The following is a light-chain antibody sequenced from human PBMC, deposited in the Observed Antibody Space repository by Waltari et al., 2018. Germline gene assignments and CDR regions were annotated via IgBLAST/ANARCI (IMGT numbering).Light chain of an antibody. CDR2: EGS. Sequence: QSALTQPASVSGSPGQSITISCTGTSSDVGSYNLVSWYQQTPGKAPKLMIYEGSKRPSGVSNRFSGSKSGNTASLTISGLQAEDEADYYCCSYAGSSIVVFGGGTKLTVL. J-gene: IGLJ2*01. V-gene: IGLV2-23*01. CDR1: SSDVGSYNL. CDR3: CSYAGSSIVV.